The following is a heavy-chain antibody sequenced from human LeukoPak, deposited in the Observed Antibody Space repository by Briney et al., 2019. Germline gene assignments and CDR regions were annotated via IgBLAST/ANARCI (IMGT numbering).Heavy chain of an antibody. Sequence: PGRSLRLSCAASGFTFDDYAMHWVRQAPGKGLEWVSGISWNSGSIGYADSVKGRFTISRDNAKNSLYLQMNSLRAEDTALYYCAKDMDNWNYVIGDAFYIWGQGTMVTVSS. J-gene: IGHJ3*02. CDR1: GFTFDDYA. D-gene: IGHD1-7*01. V-gene: IGHV3-9*01. CDR2: ISWNSGSI. CDR3: AKDMDNWNYVIGDAFYI.